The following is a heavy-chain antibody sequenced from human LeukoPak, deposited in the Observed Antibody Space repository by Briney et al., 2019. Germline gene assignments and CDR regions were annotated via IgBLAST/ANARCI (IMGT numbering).Heavy chain of an antibody. CDR1: GGSISSSSYY. V-gene: IGHV4-39*07. D-gene: IGHD3-16*02. CDR3: ARGRSVYRFDGPLRLDY. CDR2: INHSGST. J-gene: IGHJ4*02. Sequence: SETLSLTCTVSGGSISSSSYYWGWIRQPPGKGLEWIGEINHSGSTNYNPSLKSRVTISVDTSKNQFSLKLSSVTAADTAVYYCARGRSVYRFDGPLRLDYWGQGTLVTVSS.